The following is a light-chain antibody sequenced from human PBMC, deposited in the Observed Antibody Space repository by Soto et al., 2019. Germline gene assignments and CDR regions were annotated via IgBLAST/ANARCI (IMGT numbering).Light chain of an antibody. J-gene: IGKJ4*01. CDR2: GAS. CDR1: QSVSSN. V-gene: IGKV3-15*01. Sequence: EIVMTQSPATLSVSPGERAILSCRASQSVSSNLAWYQQKPGQAPRLLIYGASTRATGIPARFSGSGSGTDFTLTISSLQSEDFAVYYCQQYNNWPPPTFGGGTKVEIK. CDR3: QQYNNWPPPT.